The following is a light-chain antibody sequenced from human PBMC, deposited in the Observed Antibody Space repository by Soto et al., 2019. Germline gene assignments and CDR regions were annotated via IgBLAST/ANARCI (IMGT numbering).Light chain of an antibody. CDR2: GAY. V-gene: IGKV3-15*01. Sequence: EIVLTQSPATLSVSAGERTTLSCRASQRVGNNLAWYQQKPGQAPRLLIYGAYTRATGIPASFSGSGSGTDFTLTISSLQSEDFAVYYCQHYNYWPPKTFGQGTKVDIK. CDR1: QRVGNN. CDR3: QHYNYWPPKT. J-gene: IGKJ1*01.